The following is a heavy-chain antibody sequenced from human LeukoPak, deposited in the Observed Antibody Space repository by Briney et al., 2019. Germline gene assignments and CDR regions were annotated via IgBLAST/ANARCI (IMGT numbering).Heavy chain of an antibody. J-gene: IGHJ5*02. V-gene: IGHV1-18*01. D-gene: IGHD2-2*01. CDR3: ARDRRYYEVVVPAAYQKGDNWFDP. Sequence: ASVKVSCKASGYTFTRYGISWVRQAPGQGLEWMGWISAYNGNTNYAQKLQGRVTMTTDTSTSTAYMELRSLRSDDTAVYYCARDRRYYEVVVPAAYQKGDNWFDPWGQGTLVTVSS. CDR2: ISAYNGNT. CDR1: GYTFTRYG.